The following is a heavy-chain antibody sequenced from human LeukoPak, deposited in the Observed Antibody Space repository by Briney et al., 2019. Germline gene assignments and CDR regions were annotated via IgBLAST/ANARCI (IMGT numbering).Heavy chain of an antibody. J-gene: IGHJ4*02. CDR3: ARDSYGSLNYFDY. D-gene: IGHD3-16*01. CDR2: ISYDGSNK. CDR1: GFTFSSYA. V-gene: IGHV3-30*04. Sequence: PGRSLRLSCAASGFTFSSYAMHWVRQAPGKGLEWVAVISYDGSNKYYADSVKGRFTISRDNSKNTLYLQMNSLRAEDTAVYYCARDSYGSLNYFDYWGQGTLVTVSS.